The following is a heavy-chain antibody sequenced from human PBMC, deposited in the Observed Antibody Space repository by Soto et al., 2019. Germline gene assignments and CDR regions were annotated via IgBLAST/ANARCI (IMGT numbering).Heavy chain of an antibody. Sequence: SETLSLTCTVSGGSISSYYWIWIRQPPGKGLEWIGYIYYSGSTNYNPSLKSRVTISVDTSKNQFSLKLSSVTAADTAVYYCARGNYDILTGYSVDYWGQGTLVTVSS. D-gene: IGHD3-9*01. V-gene: IGHV4-59*01. CDR1: GGSISSYY. J-gene: IGHJ4*02. CDR3: ARGNYDILTGYSVDY. CDR2: IYYSGST.